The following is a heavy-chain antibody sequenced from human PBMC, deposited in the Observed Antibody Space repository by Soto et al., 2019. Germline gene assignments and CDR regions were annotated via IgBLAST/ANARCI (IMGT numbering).Heavy chain of an antibody. Sequence: QVQLVESGGGVVQPGRSLRLSCAASGFTFSSYAMHWVRQAPGKGLEWVAVISYDGSNKYYADSVKGRFSISRDNSKNTRSLLMNRLRAEGTAVYYCARAESGWWGDAVDMWGQGTMVPVSP. CDR1: GFTFSSYA. D-gene: IGHD6-19*01. CDR3: ARAESGWWGDAVDM. J-gene: IGHJ3*02. CDR2: ISYDGSNK. V-gene: IGHV3-30-3*01.